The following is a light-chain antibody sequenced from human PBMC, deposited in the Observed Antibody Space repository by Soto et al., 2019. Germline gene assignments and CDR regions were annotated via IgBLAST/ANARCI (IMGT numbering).Light chain of an antibody. Sequence: DIQMTQSPSSLSASVGDRVAITCRASQGISHFLAWYQQNPGKAPKLLIYDASTLQSGVPSRFSGSGSGTDFTLTISSLQPGDFATYYCQKYNSAPLTFVGGTKVEI. J-gene: IGKJ4*01. CDR3: QKYNSAPLT. V-gene: IGKV1-27*01. CDR1: QGISHF. CDR2: DAS.